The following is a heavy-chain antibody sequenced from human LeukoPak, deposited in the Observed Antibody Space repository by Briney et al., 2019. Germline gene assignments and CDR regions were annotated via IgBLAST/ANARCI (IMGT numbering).Heavy chain of an antibody. CDR3: ARESLGSYSSGRDYFDY. V-gene: IGHV1-18*01. J-gene: IGHJ4*02. CDR1: GYTFTSYG. CDR2: ISAYNGNT. D-gene: IGHD6-19*01. Sequence: ASVKVSCKASGYTFTSYGISWVRQAPGQGLEWMGWISAYNGNTNYAQKLQGRVTMTTDTSTSTAYMELSSLRSDDTAVYYCARESLGSYSSGRDYFDYWGQGTLVTVSS.